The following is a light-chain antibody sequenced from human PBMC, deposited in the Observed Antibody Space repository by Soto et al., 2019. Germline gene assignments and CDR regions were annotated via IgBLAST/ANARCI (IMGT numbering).Light chain of an antibody. Sequence: SVLAQPASVSGSPGQSITISCTGTSSDVGGYNYVSWYQQHPGKAPKLMIYDVSNRPSGVSNRFSGSKSGNTASLTISGLQAEDEADCYCSSYTSSSTLYVFGTGTKVTVL. CDR3: SSYTSSSTLYV. CDR2: DVS. CDR1: SSDVGGYNY. J-gene: IGLJ1*01. V-gene: IGLV2-14*01.